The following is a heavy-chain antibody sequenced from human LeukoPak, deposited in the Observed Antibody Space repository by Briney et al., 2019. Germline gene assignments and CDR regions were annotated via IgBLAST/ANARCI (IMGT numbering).Heavy chain of an antibody. Sequence: GGSLRLSCAASGFTFSSYSMNWVRQAPGKGLEWVSYISSNSSTIYYADSVKGRFTISRDNAKNSLYLQMNSLRAEDTAVYYCARRITMVRGVGLDYWGQGTLVTVSS. CDR1: GFTFSSYS. J-gene: IGHJ4*02. CDR3: ARRITMVRGVGLDY. D-gene: IGHD3-10*01. CDR2: ISSNSSTI. V-gene: IGHV3-48*01.